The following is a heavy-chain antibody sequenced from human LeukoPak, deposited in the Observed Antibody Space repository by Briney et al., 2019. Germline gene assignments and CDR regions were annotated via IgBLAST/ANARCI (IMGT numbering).Heavy chain of an antibody. Sequence: SETLSLTCTVSGGSISSNYWSWIRQSPGKGLEWIGYIYYSGSATYNPSLKSRVTISVDTSKNQFSLKLSSVTAADTAVYYCARHYADKRAVDYWGQGILVTVSS. J-gene: IGHJ4*02. V-gene: IGHV4-59*08. D-gene: IGHD2-2*01. CDR1: GGSISSNY. CDR2: IYYSGSA. CDR3: ARHYADKRAVDY.